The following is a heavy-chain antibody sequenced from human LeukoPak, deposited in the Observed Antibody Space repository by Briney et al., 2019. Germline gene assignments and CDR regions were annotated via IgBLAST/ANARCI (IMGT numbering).Heavy chain of an antibody. Sequence: ASVKVSCKVSGYTLTELSMHWVRQAPGKGLEWMGGFDPEDGETIYAQKFQGRVIMTEDTSTDTAYMELSSLRSEDTAVYYCATAPGVVVPAAIDDAFDIWGQGTMVTVSS. D-gene: IGHD2-2*01. CDR2: FDPEDGET. V-gene: IGHV1-24*01. J-gene: IGHJ3*02. CDR3: ATAPGVVVPAAIDDAFDI. CDR1: GYTLTELS.